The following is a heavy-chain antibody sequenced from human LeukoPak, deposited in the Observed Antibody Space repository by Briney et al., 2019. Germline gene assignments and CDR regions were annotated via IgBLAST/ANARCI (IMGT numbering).Heavy chain of an antibody. V-gene: IGHV1-2*02. D-gene: IGHD5-24*01. CDR2: INPNSGGT. Sequence: ASVKVSCKASGYTFTGYYMHWVRQAPGQGLEWMGWINPNSGGTNYAQKFQGRVTMTRDTSISTAYMELSRLRSDDTAVYYCARGGDGYNAFNWFDPWGQGTLVNVSS. CDR1: GYTFTGYY. CDR3: ARGGDGYNAFNWFDP. J-gene: IGHJ5*02.